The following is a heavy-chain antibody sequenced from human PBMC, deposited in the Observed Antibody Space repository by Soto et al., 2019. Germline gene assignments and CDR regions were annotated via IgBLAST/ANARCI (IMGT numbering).Heavy chain of an antibody. J-gene: IGHJ5*02. D-gene: IGHD3-3*01. CDR2: IFHSGST. V-gene: IGHV4-61*01. Sequence: PSETLSLTCTVSGDSVSSESYYWSWIRQPPGKGLEWIGYIFHSGSTSYNTSLQSRVTMSINTSKNQFFLNLTSVTAADTAIYYCAREGGVLRLSNWLDPWGQGTLVTVSS. CDR3: AREGGVLRLSNWLDP. CDR1: GDSVSSESYY.